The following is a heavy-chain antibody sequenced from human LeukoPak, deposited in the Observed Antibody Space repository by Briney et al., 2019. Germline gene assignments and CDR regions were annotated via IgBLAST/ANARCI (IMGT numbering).Heavy chain of an antibody. Sequence: GSLRLSCAASGFTFSSYAMSWIRQPPGKGLEWIGEINHSGSTNYNPSLKSRVTISVDTSKNQFSLKLSSVTAADTAVYYCAREGYYDSSGYANYWGQGTLVTVSS. J-gene: IGHJ4*02. CDR1: GFTFSSYA. D-gene: IGHD3-22*01. CDR2: INHSGST. CDR3: AREGYYDSSGYANY. V-gene: IGHV4-34*01.